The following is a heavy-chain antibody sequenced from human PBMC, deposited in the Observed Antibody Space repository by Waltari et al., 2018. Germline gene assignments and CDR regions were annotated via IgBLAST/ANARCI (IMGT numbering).Heavy chain of an antibody. CDR3: AGVSMATRPHYFDP. CDR1: GYTFTSFD. Sequence: QVQLVQSGAEVMKPGASVKVSCEASGYTFTSFDINWVRQATGQGLEWMGWMSRNHGNASYAQKFQGRGTMTRNTSINTAYMELSSLRSADTAVYYCAGVSMATRPHYFDPWGQGTLVAVSS. CDR2: MSRNHGNA. D-gene: IGHD6-6*01. J-gene: IGHJ5*02. V-gene: IGHV1-8*01.